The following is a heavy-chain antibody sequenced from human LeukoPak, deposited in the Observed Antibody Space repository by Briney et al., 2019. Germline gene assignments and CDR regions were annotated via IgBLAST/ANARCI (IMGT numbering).Heavy chain of an antibody. CDR1: GFXFSSYE. J-gene: IGHJ3*02. D-gene: IGHD1-26*01. Sequence: GGSLRLSCAASGFXFSSYEINWVRQAPGKGLEWVSYISSGGSTVHYADSVKGRFTISRDNAKNSLYLQMNSLRAEDTAVYYCARVIIVGATGIWGQGTMVTVSS. CDR3: ARVIIVGATGI. V-gene: IGHV3-48*03. CDR2: ISSGGSTV.